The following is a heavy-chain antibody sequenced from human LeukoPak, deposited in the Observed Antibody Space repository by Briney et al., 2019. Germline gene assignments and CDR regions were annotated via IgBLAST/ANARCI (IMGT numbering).Heavy chain of an antibody. V-gene: IGHV1-2*02. CDR1: GYTFTSYY. CDR2: INPNSGGT. Sequence: GASVKVSCKASGYTFTSYYMHWVRQAPGQGLEWMGWINPNSGGTNYAQKFQGRVTMTRDTSISTAYMELSRLRSDDTAVYYCARGQWFGELYGGAFDIWGQGTMVTVSS. J-gene: IGHJ3*02. CDR3: ARGQWFGELYGGAFDI. D-gene: IGHD3-10*01.